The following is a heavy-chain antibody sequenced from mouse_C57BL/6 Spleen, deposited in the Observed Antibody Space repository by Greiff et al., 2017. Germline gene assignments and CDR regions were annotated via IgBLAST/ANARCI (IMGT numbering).Heavy chain of an antibody. V-gene: IGHV5-4*01. CDR2: ISDVGSYT. J-gene: IGHJ4*01. Sequence: EVKLQESGGGLVKPGGSLKLSGAASGFIFISFARFWVRQTPEKRRGGVATISDVGSYTYYPDNVKGRFTFSRDNAKNNLYLQMSHLKSEDTAMYYCARDRTGVYAMDYWGQGTSVTVSS. CDR3: ARDRTGVYAMDY. D-gene: IGHD4-1*01. CDR1: GFIFISFA.